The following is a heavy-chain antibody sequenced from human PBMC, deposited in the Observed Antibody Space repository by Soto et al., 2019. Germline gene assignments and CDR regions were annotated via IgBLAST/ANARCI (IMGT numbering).Heavy chain of an antibody. CDR2: ISPYNGKR. D-gene: IGHD6-19*01. CDR1: GYPSTSYG. Sequence: QVRLVQSGAEVEKPGASVNISCKASGYPSTSYGISWVRQAPGQGLEWVGWISPYNGKRHYAQNFQGRVTVTADTSTNTAYMELTSLGYGDTAVYYCAIEGSGWSGLDYWGQGALVTVSS. CDR3: AIEGSGWSGLDY. V-gene: IGHV1-18*01. J-gene: IGHJ4*02.